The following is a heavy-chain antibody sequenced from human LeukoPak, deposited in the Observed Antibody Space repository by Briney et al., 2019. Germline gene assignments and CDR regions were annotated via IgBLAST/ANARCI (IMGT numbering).Heavy chain of an antibody. Sequence: SETLSLTCAVYGGSFSGNYWSWIRQPPGKGLEWIGEINHSGSTNYNPSLKSRVTISVDTSKNQFSLKLSSVTAADTAVYYCARGQSGSYYRRANWFDPWGQGTLVTVSS. J-gene: IGHJ5*02. CDR1: GGSFSGNY. CDR3: ARGQSGSYYRRANWFDP. CDR2: INHSGST. V-gene: IGHV4-34*01. D-gene: IGHD1-26*01.